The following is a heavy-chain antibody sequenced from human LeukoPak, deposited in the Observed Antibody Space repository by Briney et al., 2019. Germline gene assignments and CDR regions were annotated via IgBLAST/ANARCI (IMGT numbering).Heavy chain of an antibody. CDR2: INTNTGNP. V-gene: IGHV7-4-1*01. CDR1: GYTITGYY. CDR3: ARDDSNNWSRIDY. D-gene: IGHD6-13*01. J-gene: IGHJ4*02. Sequence: ASVKVSCKASGYTITGYYMHWVRQAPGQGLEWMGWINTNTGNPTYAQGFTGRFVFSLDTSFNTAYLQIDSLKAEDTAIYYCARDDSNNWSRIDYWGQGTLVTVSS.